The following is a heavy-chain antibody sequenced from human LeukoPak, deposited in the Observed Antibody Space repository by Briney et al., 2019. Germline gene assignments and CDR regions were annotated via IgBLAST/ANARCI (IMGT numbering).Heavy chain of an antibody. D-gene: IGHD2-21*02. J-gene: IGHJ4*02. CDR3: VIGPRAYGGGDYYPFDY. V-gene: IGHV1-46*01. Sequence: ASVTVSCTASGCTFTSYYKHWVRQAPGKGLEWMGVIDPSGGSTNYAHKSQGRVTMIRATSKSTVYVELSGMSSEDAAGYYCVIGPRAYGGGDYYPFDYWAQGTVVTVPP. CDR2: IDPSGGST. CDR1: GCTFTSYY.